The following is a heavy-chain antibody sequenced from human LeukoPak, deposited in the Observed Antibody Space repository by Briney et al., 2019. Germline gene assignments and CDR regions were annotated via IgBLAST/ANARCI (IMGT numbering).Heavy chain of an antibody. V-gene: IGHV4-4*07. D-gene: IGHD6-19*01. Sequence: PSETLSLTCSVSGAFSSSYYWTWIRQPAGKGLEWIGRGFTSGTTNYNPSLKSRVTMSVDTSKNQFSLKLSYVTAADTAMYYCASSSGWSAFDIWGQGTMVTVSS. J-gene: IGHJ3*02. CDR2: GFTSGTT. CDR3: ASSSGWSAFDI. CDR1: GAFSSSYY.